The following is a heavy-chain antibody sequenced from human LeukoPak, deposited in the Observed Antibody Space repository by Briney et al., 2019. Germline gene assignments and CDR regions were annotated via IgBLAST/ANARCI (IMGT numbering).Heavy chain of an antibody. D-gene: IGHD1-26*01. CDR1: GFTFDDYA. Sequence: GGSLRLSCAASGFTFDDYAMHWVRQAPGKGLEWVSGISWNSGSIGYADSVKGRFTISRDNAKNSLYLQMNSLRAEGTALYYCAKTTYSGNYGGYYFDYWGQGTLVTVSS. J-gene: IGHJ4*02. CDR3: AKTTYSGNYGGYYFDY. V-gene: IGHV3-9*01. CDR2: ISWNSGSI.